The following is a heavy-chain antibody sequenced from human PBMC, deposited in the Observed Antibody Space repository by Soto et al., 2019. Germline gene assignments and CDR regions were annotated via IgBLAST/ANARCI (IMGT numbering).Heavy chain of an antibody. CDR2: IYYSGST. V-gene: IGHV4-59*01. D-gene: IGHD5-12*01. CDR1: GGAISSYY. Sequence: SETLSLTCTVSGGAISSYYWSWIRQPPGKGLEWIGNIYYSGSTNYNPSLKSRVTMSVDTPKNQFSLKVTSVTAADTAVYYCARMTGEWLRSPYYYYMDVWGKGTTVTVSS. CDR3: ARMTGEWLRSPYYYYMDV. J-gene: IGHJ6*03.